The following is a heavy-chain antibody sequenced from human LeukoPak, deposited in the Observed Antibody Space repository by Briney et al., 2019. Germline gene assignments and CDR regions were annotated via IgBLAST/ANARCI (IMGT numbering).Heavy chain of an antibody. D-gene: IGHD6-25*01. CDR2: INHSGST. CDR1: GGSFSGYY. V-gene: IGHV4-34*01. J-gene: IGHJ4*02. CDR3: ARGPFEYSSGGYSY. Sequence: SETLSLTCAVYGGSFSGYYWSWIRQPPGKGLEWIGEINHSGSTNYNPSLKRRVTISVDTSKNQFSPKLSSVTAADTAVYYCARGPFEYSSGGYSYWGQGTLVTVSS.